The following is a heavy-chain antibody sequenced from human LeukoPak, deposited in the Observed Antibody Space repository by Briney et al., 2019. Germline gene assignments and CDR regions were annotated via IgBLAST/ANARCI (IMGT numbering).Heavy chain of an antibody. J-gene: IGHJ3*02. V-gene: IGHV1-2*02. CDR3: AREGGSYYYDSSAHPVAFDI. D-gene: IGHD3-22*01. Sequence: GESLKVSCKASGYTFTGYYMHWVRQAPGQGLEWMGWINPNSGGTNYAQKFQGRVTMTRDTSISTAYMELSRLRSDDTAVYYCAREGGSYYYDSSAHPVAFDIWGQGTMVTVSS. CDR2: INPNSGGT. CDR1: GYTFTGYY.